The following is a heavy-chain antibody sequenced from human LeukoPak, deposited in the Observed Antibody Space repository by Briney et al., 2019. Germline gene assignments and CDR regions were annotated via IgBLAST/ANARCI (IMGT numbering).Heavy chain of an antibody. D-gene: IGHD4-17*01. J-gene: IGHJ4*02. V-gene: IGHV3-72*01. CDR3: ALTTVTTFLDY. Sequence: PGGSLRPSCAASGFTFSDHYMDWVRQAPGKGLEWVGRTRNKVNSYTTEYAASVKGRFTISRDDSKNSLYLQMNSLKTEDTAVYYCALTTVTTFLDYWGQGTLVTVSS. CDR2: TRNKVNSYTT. CDR1: GFTFSDHY.